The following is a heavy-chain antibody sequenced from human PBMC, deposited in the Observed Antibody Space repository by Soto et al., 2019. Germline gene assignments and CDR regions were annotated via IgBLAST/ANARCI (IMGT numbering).Heavy chain of an antibody. D-gene: IGHD3-3*01. V-gene: IGHV3-53*01. CDR3: AKRPGYDFWSGYYGPRFDY. Sequence: GGSLRLSCAASGFTVSSNYMTWVRQAPGKGLEWVSVIHSGGNTYYADSVKGRFTISRDNSKNTLYLQINSLRAEDTAVYYCAKRPGYDFWSGYYGPRFDYWGQGTLVTVSS. CDR2: IHSGGNT. CDR1: GFTVSSNY. J-gene: IGHJ4*02.